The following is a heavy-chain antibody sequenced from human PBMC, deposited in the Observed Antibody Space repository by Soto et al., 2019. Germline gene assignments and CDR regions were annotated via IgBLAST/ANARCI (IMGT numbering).Heavy chain of an antibody. J-gene: IGHJ4*02. D-gene: IGHD3-16*01. CDR2: ISYDGSNK. Sequence: QVQLLESGGGVVQPGRSLRLSCAASGFTFSSYGMHWVRQGPGRGLVWVAVISYDGSNKYYADCVKGRFTISRDNSKNTLYLQMNSLRAEDTAVYYCAKDLLHYDYIPSYYFDYWGQGTLVTVSS. CDR3: AKDLLHYDYIPSYYFDY. V-gene: IGHV3-30*18. CDR1: GFTFSSYG.